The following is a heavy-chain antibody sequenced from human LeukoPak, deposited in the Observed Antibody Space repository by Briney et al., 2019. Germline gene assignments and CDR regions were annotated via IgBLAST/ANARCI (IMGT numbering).Heavy chain of an antibody. J-gene: IGHJ6*02. D-gene: IGHD3-10*01. CDR2: ISEDGSMT. Sequence: GGSLRLSCAASGFTFSTHWMYWVRQAPGKERVWVSRISEDGSMTSYADSVKGRFTISRDNAEDTLFLQMTSLRVEDTALYFCASLLTPYHGSGGGGMDVWGQGTTVTVSS. CDR3: ASLLTPYHGSGGGGMDV. CDR1: GFTFSTHW. V-gene: IGHV3-74*01.